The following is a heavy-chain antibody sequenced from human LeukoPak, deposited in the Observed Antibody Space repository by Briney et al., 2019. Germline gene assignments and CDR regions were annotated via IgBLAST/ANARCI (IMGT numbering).Heavy chain of an antibody. CDR2: ISSNGGST. CDR3: ASRDSSGYYSPRFDY. D-gene: IGHD3-22*01. J-gene: IGHJ4*02. V-gene: IGHV3-64*01. CDR1: GFTFSYYS. Sequence: GGSLRLSCAASGFTFSYYSMHWVRQAPGKGLEYVSGISSNGGSTYYANSVKGRFTISRDNSKNTLYLQMGSLRAEDMAVYYCASRDSSGYYSPRFDYWGQGTLVTVSS.